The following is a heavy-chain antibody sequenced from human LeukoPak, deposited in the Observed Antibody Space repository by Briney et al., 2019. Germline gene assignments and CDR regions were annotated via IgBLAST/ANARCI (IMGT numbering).Heavy chain of an antibody. J-gene: IGHJ5*02. D-gene: IGHD3-22*01. V-gene: IGHV3-9*01. CDR2: ISWNSGSI. CDR1: GFTFDDYA. Sequence: GGSLRLSCAASGFTFDDYAMHWVRQAPGKGLEWVSGISWNSGSIGYADSVKGRFTISRDNAKNSLYLQMNSLRAEDTALYYCAKGVYYYDSSGYADWFDPWGQGTLVTVSS. CDR3: AKGVYYYDSSGYADWFDP.